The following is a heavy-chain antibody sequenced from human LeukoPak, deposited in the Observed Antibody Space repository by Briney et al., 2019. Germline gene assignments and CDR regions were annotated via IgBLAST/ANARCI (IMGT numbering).Heavy chain of an antibody. CDR1: GGSISSSSYY. V-gene: IGHV4-39*07. J-gene: IGHJ4*02. Sequence: SETLSLTCTVSGGSISSSSYYGCWIRHPPGRGLEWMGSIYYSGSTYYNPFLKSRVTISVDTSKNQFSLKLTSVTAAGPAVYCRGEGSDGWLQLGGFDYWGQGNLVTVSS. CDR3: GEGSDGWLQLGGFDY. D-gene: IGHD5-24*01. CDR2: IYYSGST.